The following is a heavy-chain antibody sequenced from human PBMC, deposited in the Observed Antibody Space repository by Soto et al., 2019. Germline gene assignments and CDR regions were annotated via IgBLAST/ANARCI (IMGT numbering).Heavy chain of an antibody. CDR3: ARERVATITSGHRIAVAGYLDY. CDR1: GGSISSGGYS. D-gene: IGHD6-19*01. J-gene: IGHJ4*02. CDR2: IYHSGST. Sequence: PSETLSLTCAVSGGSISSGGYSWSWIRQPPGKGLEWIGYIYHSGSTYYNPSLKSRVTISVDRSKNQFSLKLSSVTAADTAVYYCARERVATITSGHRIAVAGYLDYWGQGTLVTVSS. V-gene: IGHV4-30-2*01.